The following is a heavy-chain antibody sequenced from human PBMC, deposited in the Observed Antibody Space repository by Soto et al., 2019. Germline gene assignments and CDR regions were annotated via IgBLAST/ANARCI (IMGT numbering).Heavy chain of an antibody. CDR2: IYYSGST. CDR3: ARGRPGELYDY. J-gene: IGHJ4*02. D-gene: IGHD1-26*01. Sequence: SETLSLTCPVSGGNISTYYWSWIRQPPGKGLEWVGYIYYSGSTNYNPSLKSRVTISVDTSNNQFSLKLSSMTAADTAVYYCARGRPGELYDYWGQGTLVTVSS. CDR1: GGNISTYY. V-gene: IGHV4-59*12.